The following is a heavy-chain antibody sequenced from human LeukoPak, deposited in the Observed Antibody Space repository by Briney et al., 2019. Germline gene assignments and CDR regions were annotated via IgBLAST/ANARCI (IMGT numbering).Heavy chain of an antibody. CDR1: RFTFSSYV. CDR3: AKCSGWFVRGKDYYYYYMDV. Sequence: PGGSLRLSCVASRFTFSSYVMSWVRQAPGKGLEWVSTVSTTGGSTYYADSVKGRFTISRDNSKDMLYLQMNSLRAEDTAVYYCAKCSGWFVRGKDYYYYYMDVWGKGTTVTVSS. V-gene: IGHV3-23*01. CDR2: VSTTGGST. D-gene: IGHD6-19*01. J-gene: IGHJ6*03.